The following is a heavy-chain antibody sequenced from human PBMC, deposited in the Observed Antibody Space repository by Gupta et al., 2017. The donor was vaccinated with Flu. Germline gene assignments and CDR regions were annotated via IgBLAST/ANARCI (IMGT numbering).Heavy chain of an antibody. Sequence: EEQLVESGGGLVQPGGSLRLSCAAPGFIFRRYWLYWVRQAPGKGLEWVANIAADDSVKNYADSVKGRFTISRDDAKNSLYLQMNSLRAEDTAVYYCVRNRGWQQFDSWGQGALVTVSP. V-gene: IGHV3-7*01. CDR2: IAADDSVK. CDR1: GFIFRRYW. D-gene: IGHD3-10*01. J-gene: IGHJ5*01. CDR3: VRNRGWQQFDS.